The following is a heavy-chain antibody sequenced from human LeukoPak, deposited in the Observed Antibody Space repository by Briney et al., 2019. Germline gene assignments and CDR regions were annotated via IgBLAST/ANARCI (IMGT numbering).Heavy chain of an antibody. CDR2: INHSGST. Sequence: SETLSLTCAVYGGSFSGYYWSWIRQPPGKGLEWIGEINHSGSTNYNPSLKSRVTISVDTSKNQFSLKLSSVTAADTAVYYCALAPYTPPMDVWGKGTTVTVSS. CDR3: ALAPYTPPMDV. CDR1: GGSFSGYY. D-gene: IGHD2-2*02. V-gene: IGHV4-34*01. J-gene: IGHJ6*04.